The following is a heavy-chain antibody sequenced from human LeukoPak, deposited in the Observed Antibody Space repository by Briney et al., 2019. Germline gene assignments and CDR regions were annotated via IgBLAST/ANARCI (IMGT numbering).Heavy chain of an antibody. D-gene: IGHD3-10*01. CDR3: AREGQDTIVHSGAFDI. CDR2: IASDGSQT. V-gene: IGHV3-30-3*01. J-gene: IGHJ3*02. Sequence: GRSLRLSCAASGFTYSRYFMHWVRQAPGKGLEWGAVIASDGSQTFYVESVKGRFSISRDNSKNTLYLQMNSLRAEDTAVYFCAREGQDTIVHSGAFDIWGQGTMVIVSS. CDR1: GFTYSRYF.